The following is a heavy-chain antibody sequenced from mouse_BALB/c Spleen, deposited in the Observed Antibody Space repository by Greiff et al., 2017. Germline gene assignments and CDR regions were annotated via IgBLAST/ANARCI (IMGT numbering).Heavy chain of an antibody. J-gene: IGHJ1*01. D-gene: IGHD1-1*01. Sequence: VQLKQSGPELVKPGASVKISCKASGYTFTDYNMHWVKQSHGKSLEWIGYIYPYNGGTGYNQKFKSKATLTVDNSSSTAYMELRSLTSEDSAVYYCAREGLLRYFDVWGAGTTVTVSS. CDR3: AREGLLRYFDV. V-gene: IGHV1S29*02. CDR1: GYTFTDYN. CDR2: IYPYNGGT.